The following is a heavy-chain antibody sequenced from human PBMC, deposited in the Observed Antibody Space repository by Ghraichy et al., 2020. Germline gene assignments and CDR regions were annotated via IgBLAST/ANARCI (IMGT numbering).Heavy chain of an antibody. V-gene: IGHV4-31*03. Sequence: SQTLSLTCTVSGGSISSGGYYWSWIRQHPGKGLEWIGYIYYSGSTYYNPSLKSRVTISVDTSKNQFSLKLSSVTAADTAVYYCARDPFVLRYFDWLNQKEAWGQGTLVTVSS. J-gene: IGHJ5*02. CDR1: GGSISSGGYY. D-gene: IGHD3-9*01. CDR2: IYYSGST. CDR3: ARDPFVLRYFDWLNQKEA.